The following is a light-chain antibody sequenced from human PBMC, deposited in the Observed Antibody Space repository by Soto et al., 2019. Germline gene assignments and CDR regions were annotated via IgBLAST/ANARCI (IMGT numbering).Light chain of an antibody. CDR3: QQSYSTPIT. V-gene: IGKV1-12*01. CDR2: VTS. Sequence: DIQMTQSPSSVSASVGDRVTITCRASQNLNNWLAWYQQKPGTAPKVLISVTSRLQSGVPSRFSGSGSGTDFTLTISSLQPEDSATYYCQQSYSTPITFGQGTRLEIK. CDR1: QNLNNW. J-gene: IGKJ5*01.